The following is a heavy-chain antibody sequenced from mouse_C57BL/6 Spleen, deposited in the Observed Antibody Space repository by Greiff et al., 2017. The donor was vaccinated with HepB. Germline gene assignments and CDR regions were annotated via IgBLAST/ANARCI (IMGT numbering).Heavy chain of an antibody. Sequence: VQLQQSGTVLARPGASVKMSCKTSGYTFTSYWMHWVKQRPGQGLEWIGAIYPGNSDTSYNQKFKGKAKLTAVTSASTAYMELSSLTNEDSAVYDCTRVTTVVAEDYFDYWGQGTTLTVSS. CDR1: GYTFTSYW. V-gene: IGHV1-5*01. CDR3: TRVTTVVAEDYFDY. D-gene: IGHD1-1*01. J-gene: IGHJ2*01. CDR2: IYPGNSDT.